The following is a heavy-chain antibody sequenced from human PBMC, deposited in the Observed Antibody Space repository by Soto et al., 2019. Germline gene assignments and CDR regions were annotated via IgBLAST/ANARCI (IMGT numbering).Heavy chain of an antibody. J-gene: IGHJ5*02. CDR2: INHSGST. CDR3: ARGLLRGFIAAAGRKSNWFDP. CDR1: GGSFSGYY. Sequence: SETLSLTCAVYGGSFSGYYWSWIRQPPGKGLEWIGEINHSGSTNYNPSLKSRVTISVDTSKNQFSLKLSSVTAADTAVYYCARGLLRGFIAAAGRKSNWFDPWGQGALVTVSS. D-gene: IGHD6-13*01. V-gene: IGHV4-34*01.